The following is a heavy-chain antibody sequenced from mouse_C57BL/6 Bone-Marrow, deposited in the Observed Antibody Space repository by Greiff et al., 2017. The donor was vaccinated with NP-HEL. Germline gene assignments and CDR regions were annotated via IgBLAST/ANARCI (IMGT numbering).Heavy chain of an antibody. CDR3: TRILYYRDAMDY. V-gene: IGHV1-5*01. CDR1: GYTFTSYW. J-gene: IGHJ4*01. Sequence: VQLQQSGTVLARPGASVKMSCKTSGYTFTSYWMHWVKQRPGQGLEWIGAIYPGNSDTSYNQKFKGKAKLTADTSASTAYMELSSLTNEDSAVYYCTRILYYRDAMDYWGQGTSVTVSS. CDR2: IYPGNSDT. D-gene: IGHD2-12*01.